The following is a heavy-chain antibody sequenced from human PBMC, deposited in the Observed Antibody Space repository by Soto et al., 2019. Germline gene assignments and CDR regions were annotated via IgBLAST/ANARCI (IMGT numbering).Heavy chain of an antibody. D-gene: IGHD3-9*01. V-gene: IGHV4-34*01. CDR2: INHSGST. CDR3: ARGTKIYYDILTGPRDFDY. CDR1: GGTFSGYD. Sequence: PSETLCVTCAVDGGTFSGYDWSWIRQPTGKGLEWIGEINHSGSTNYNPSLKSRVTISVDTSKNQFSLKLSSVTAADTAVYYCARGTKIYYDILTGPRDFDYWGQGTLVTVSS. J-gene: IGHJ4*02.